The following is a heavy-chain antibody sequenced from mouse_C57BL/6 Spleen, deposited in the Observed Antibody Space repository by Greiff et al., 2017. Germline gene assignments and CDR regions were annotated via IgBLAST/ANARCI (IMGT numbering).Heavy chain of an antibody. CDR1: GYTFTDYE. CDR3: AYFYGSSEFAY. CDR2: IDPETGGT. Sequence: QVQLQQSGAELVRPGASVTLSCKASGYTFTDYEMHWVKQTPVHGLEWIGDIDPETGGTAYNQKVKGKAILTADKSSSTAYMELRSLTSEDCGVFYCAYFYGSSEFAYWGQGTLVTVSA. D-gene: IGHD1-1*01. V-gene: IGHV1-15*01. J-gene: IGHJ3*01.